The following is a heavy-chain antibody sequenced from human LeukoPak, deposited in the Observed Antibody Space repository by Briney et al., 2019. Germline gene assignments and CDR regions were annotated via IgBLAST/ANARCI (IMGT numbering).Heavy chain of an antibody. J-gene: IGHJ5*02. CDR1: GGSFSGYY. CDR3: ARGSYYYGSGSYHNTFDP. D-gene: IGHD3-10*01. Sequence: SETLSLTCAVYGGSFSGYYWSWIRQPPGKGLEWIGEINHSGGTNYNPSLKSRVTISVDTSKNQFSLKLSSVTAADTAVYYCARGSYYYGSGSYHNTFDPWGQGTLVTVSS. CDR2: INHSGGT. V-gene: IGHV4-34*01.